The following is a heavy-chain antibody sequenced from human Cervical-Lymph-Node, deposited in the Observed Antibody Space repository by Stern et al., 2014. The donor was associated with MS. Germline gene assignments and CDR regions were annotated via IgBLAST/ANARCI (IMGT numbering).Heavy chain of an antibody. CDR2: IKRDGSEK. V-gene: IGHV3-7*01. Sequence: EVQLEESGGGLVQPGGSLRLSCAASGFTFSAYWMSWVHQAPGKGLEWVANIKRDGSEKYYVDSVKGRFTISRDNAKNSLYLQMNSLRAEDTAVYYCTRDYYSSSWWGQGTLVTVSS. CDR3: TRDYYSSSW. J-gene: IGHJ4*02. CDR1: GFTFSAYW. D-gene: IGHD6-13*01.